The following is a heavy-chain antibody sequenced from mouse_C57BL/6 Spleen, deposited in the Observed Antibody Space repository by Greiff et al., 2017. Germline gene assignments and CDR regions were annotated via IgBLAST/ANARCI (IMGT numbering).Heavy chain of an antibody. Sequence: EVQLQQSGPELVKPGASVKIPCKASGYTFTDYNMDWVKQSHGKSLEWIGDINPNNGGTIYNQKFKGKATLTVDKSSSTAYMELRSLTSEDTAVYYCARRGDDPYAMDYWGQGTSVTVSS. J-gene: IGHJ4*01. CDR1: GYTFTDYN. D-gene: IGHD2-12*01. CDR2: INPNNGGT. CDR3: ARRGDDPYAMDY. V-gene: IGHV1-18*01.